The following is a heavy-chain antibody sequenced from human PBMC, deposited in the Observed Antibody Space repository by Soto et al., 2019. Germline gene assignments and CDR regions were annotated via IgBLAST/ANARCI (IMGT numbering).Heavy chain of an antibody. Sequence: SETLSLTCTVSGGSISSYYWNWIRQPPGKGPEWIGYIYYSGSTNYNPSLKSRVTISVDTSKNQFSLKLSSVTAADTAVYYCAAYIWGNSFAYWGQGALVTVSS. CDR3: AAYIWGNSFAY. CDR2: IYYSGST. CDR1: GGSISSYY. V-gene: IGHV4-59*08. J-gene: IGHJ4*02. D-gene: IGHD3-16*01.